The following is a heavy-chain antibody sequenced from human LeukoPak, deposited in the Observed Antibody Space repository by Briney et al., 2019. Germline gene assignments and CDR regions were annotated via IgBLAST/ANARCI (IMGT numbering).Heavy chain of an antibody. CDR2: IKQDGSEK. D-gene: IGHD1-26*01. CDR3: ARLGSYYWYFDY. Sequence: GSLRLSCAASGFIFRNYWMSWVRQAPGKGLEWVANIKQDGSEKYYVDSVKGRFTISRDNTKNSLYLQMNSLRAEDTAVYYCARLGSYYWYFDYWGQGTLVTVSS. CDR1: GFIFRNYW. V-gene: IGHV3-7*01. J-gene: IGHJ4*02.